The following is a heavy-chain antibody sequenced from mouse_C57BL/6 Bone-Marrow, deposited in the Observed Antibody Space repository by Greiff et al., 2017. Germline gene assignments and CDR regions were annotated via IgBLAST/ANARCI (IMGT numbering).Heavy chain of an antibody. Sequence: VQLQQPGAELVKPGASVKMSCKASGYTFTSYWITWVKQRPGQGLEWIGDIYPGSGSTNYNEKFKSKATLTVDTSSSTAYMQLRSLTSKDSAVYDCARDSSGYLWFAYWGKGTLVTVSA. CDR1: GYTFTSYW. D-gene: IGHD3-2*02. J-gene: IGHJ3*01. CDR2: IYPGSGST. CDR3: ARDSSGYLWFAY. V-gene: IGHV1-55*01.